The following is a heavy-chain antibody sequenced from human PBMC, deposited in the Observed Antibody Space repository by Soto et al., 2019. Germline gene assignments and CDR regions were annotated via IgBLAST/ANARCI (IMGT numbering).Heavy chain of an antibody. CDR1: GFTFSSYS. Sequence: EVQLVESGGGLVKPGGSLRLSCAASGFTFSSYSMNWVRQAPGKGLEWVSSISSSSSYIYYADSVKGRFTISRDNAKNSLYLQMNSLRAEDTAVYYCARHGSASYYNGIDYWGQGTLVTVSS. CDR3: ARHGSASYYNGIDY. J-gene: IGHJ4*02. CDR2: ISSSSSYI. V-gene: IGHV3-21*01. D-gene: IGHD3-10*01.